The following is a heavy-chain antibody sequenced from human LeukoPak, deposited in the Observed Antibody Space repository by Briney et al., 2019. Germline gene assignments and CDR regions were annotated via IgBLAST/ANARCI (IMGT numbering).Heavy chain of an antibody. CDR1: GFSFSSYS. D-gene: IGHD6-13*01. J-gene: IGHJ4*02. CDR2: ISSSSSYI. V-gene: IGHV3-21*01. Sequence: GGSLRLSCAASGFSFSSYSMNWVRQAPGKGLEWVSSISSSSSYIYYVDSVEGRFTISRDNAKNSLYLQMNSLRAEDTAVYYCARVWSPPYTSSWPYYFDYWGQGTLVTVSS. CDR3: ARVWSPPYTSSWPYYFDY.